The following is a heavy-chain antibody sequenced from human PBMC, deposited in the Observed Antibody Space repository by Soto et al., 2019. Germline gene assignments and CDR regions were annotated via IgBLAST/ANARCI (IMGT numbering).Heavy chain of an antibody. J-gene: IGHJ4*02. CDR1: GFTFTNYW. CDR2: IDGVGAGT. CDR3: TTAFEY. V-gene: IGHV3-74*01. Sequence: GGSLRLSCAASGFTFTNYWMHWVRQVPGKGLVWVSRIDGVGAGTSYSDSVRGRFTISRDNAENMLYLQMNSLRAEDTAVYYCTTAFEYWGQGTLVTVSS.